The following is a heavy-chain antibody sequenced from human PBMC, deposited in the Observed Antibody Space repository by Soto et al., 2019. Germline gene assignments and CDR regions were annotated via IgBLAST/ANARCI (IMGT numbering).Heavy chain of an antibody. J-gene: IGHJ6*02. CDR2: IYYSGST. D-gene: IGHD5-12*01. V-gene: IGHV4-30-4*01. CDR3: ARAIVVTIAGMDV. Sequence: NPSETLSLTCTVSGGSISSADYYWSWVRQPPGKGLEWIGYIYYSGSTFFNPSLKSRVTISKDTSRNQFSLRLNSVTAADTAVYYCARAIVVTIAGMDVWGQGTTVTVSS. CDR1: GGSISSADYY.